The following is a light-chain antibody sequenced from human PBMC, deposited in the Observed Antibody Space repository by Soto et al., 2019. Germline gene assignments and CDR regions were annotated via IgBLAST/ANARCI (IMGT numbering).Light chain of an antibody. Sequence: EIVMTQSPATLSVSPGERATLSCRASQSVSSNLAWYQQKPGQAPRLLIYGASTRATGIPARFSGSGSGTDFTLTISRLEPEDFAVYYCQQYFNSPYMYTFGQGTRLEI. CDR1: QSVSSN. J-gene: IGKJ5*01. CDR3: QQYFNSPYMYT. V-gene: IGKV3-15*01. CDR2: GAS.